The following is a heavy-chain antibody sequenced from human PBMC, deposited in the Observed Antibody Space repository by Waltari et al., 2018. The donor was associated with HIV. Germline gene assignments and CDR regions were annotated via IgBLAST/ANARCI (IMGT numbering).Heavy chain of an antibody. D-gene: IGHD6-13*01. J-gene: IGHJ3*02. CDR2: ITSSSTYR. CDR3: ARDRSAGGVYSDAFDI. Sequence: EVQLVESGGGLVKPGGSLRLSCAASGFTFSSYSMNWVRQAPGKGLDWVSSITSSSTYRYYADSVKGRFTISRDNAKNSLYLQMHSLSAEDTAVYYCARDRSAGGVYSDAFDIWGQGTTVTVSS. CDR1: GFTFSSYS. V-gene: IGHV3-21*02.